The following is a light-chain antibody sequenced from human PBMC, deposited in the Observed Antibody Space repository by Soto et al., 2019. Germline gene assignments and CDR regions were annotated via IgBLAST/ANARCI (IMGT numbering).Light chain of an antibody. Sequence: EIVLTQSPGTLSLSPGDRATLSCRASQSVSSNYLAWYQQKPGQAPRLLIYGASSRATGIPDRFSGSGSGTDFTLTISRLEPEDFAVYYCQRYSTSLPLTFGGGTKVDIK. V-gene: IGKV3-20*01. CDR3: QRYSTSLPLT. J-gene: IGKJ4*01. CDR2: GAS. CDR1: QSVSSNY.